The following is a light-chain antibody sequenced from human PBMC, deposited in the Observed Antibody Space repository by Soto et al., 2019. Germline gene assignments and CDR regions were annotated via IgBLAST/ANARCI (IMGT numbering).Light chain of an antibody. CDR1: SSNIETNY. Sequence: QPVLTQPPSASGTPGQRVTISCSGSSSNIETNYVYWYQHLPGTAPKLLIDRNNERPSGVPDRFSGSKSGTSASLAISGLRSEDEADYYCAAWDDSVSGSVFGTGTKLTVL. CDR2: RNN. J-gene: IGLJ1*01. CDR3: AAWDDSVSGSV. V-gene: IGLV1-47*01.